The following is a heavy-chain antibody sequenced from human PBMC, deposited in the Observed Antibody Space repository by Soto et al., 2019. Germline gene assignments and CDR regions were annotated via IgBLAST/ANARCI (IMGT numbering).Heavy chain of an antibody. CDR3: AHANNCDYRTPYYFDY. V-gene: IGHV2-5*01. Sequence: QITLKESGPTLVKPTQTLTLTCTFSGFSLNPRGVGVGWVRQPPGKALEWLALIYGNDDQRYYLFLKNTLTITKDTSRDQVVLTMPHMDPVATATYYCAHANNCDYRTPYYFDYWGQGTVVTVS. J-gene: IGHJ4*02. CDR1: GFSLNPRGVG. CDR2: IYGNDDQ. D-gene: IGHD1-7*01.